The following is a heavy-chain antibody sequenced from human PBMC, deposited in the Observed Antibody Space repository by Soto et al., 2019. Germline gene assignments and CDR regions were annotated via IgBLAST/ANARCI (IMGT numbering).Heavy chain of an antibody. CDR2: ISSNGGST. CDR3: ARETRYCSSTGCWVDYFDY. Sequence: EVQLVESGGGLVQPGGSLSLSCAASGFTFSSYAMHWVRQAPGKGLEYVSAISSNGGSTYYANSVKGRFTISRDNSKNTLYLQMGSLRAEDMAVYYCARETRYCSSTGCWVDYFDYWGQGTLVTVSS. V-gene: IGHV3-64*01. CDR1: GFTFSSYA. D-gene: IGHD2-2*01. J-gene: IGHJ4*02.